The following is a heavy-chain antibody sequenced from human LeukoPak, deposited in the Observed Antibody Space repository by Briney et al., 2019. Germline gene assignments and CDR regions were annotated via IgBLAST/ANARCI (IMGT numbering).Heavy chain of an antibody. D-gene: IGHD3-16*01. V-gene: IGHV3-7*02. CDR1: GFTFSIYW. CDR2: IKHDGSER. CDR3: ASGGGGMVIGDY. Sequence: GGSLRLSCAASGFTFSIYWMSWVRQAPGRGLEWVAGIKHDGSERYYVDSLKGRFTISRDNAKNSLYLQMNSLRADDTAVYYCASGGGGMVIGDYWGQGTLVTVSS. J-gene: IGHJ4*02.